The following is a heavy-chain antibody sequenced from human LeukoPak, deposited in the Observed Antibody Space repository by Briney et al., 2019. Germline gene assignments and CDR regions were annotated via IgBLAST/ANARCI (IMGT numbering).Heavy chain of an antibody. V-gene: IGHV3-53*01. Sequence: GGSLRLSCVASAFIVSDNYMSWVRQAPGKGLEWVSLMYSGGSTYYADSVKGRFTISRDNSKNTLYLQMNSLRAEDTAVYYCAKDLSGSYPSDAFDIWSQGTMVTVSS. CDR3: AKDLSGSYPSDAFDI. D-gene: IGHD1-26*01. CDR2: MYSGGST. J-gene: IGHJ3*02. CDR1: AFIVSDNY.